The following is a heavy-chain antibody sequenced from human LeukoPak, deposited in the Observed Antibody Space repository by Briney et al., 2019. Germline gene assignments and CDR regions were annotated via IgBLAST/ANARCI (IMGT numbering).Heavy chain of an antibody. Sequence: SETLSLTCAVYGGSFSGYYWSWIRQPPGKGLEWIGEINHSGSTNYNPSLKSRVTISVDTSKNQFSLKLSSVTAADTAVYYCARLRLHYYDSSGYHYYYYYYMDVWGKGTTVTISS. D-gene: IGHD3-22*01. CDR2: INHSGST. CDR1: GGSFSGYY. V-gene: IGHV4-34*01. J-gene: IGHJ6*03. CDR3: ARLRLHYYDSSGYHYYYYYYMDV.